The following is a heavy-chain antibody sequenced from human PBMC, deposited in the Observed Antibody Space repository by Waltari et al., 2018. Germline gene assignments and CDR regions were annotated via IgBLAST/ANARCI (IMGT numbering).Heavy chain of an antibody. CDR2: IKWNGGST. V-gene: IGHV3-20*04. CDR1: GFTFDDYG. CDR3: ARDLGIAVAGTTRFDY. D-gene: IGHD6-19*01. Sequence: EVQLVESGGGVVRPGGSLRLSCAASGFTFDDYGMSWVRQAPGKGLEWVSGIKWNGGSTGYADPGKGRFTISRDNAKNSLYLQMNSLRAEDTALYYCARDLGIAVAGTTRFDYWGQGTLVTVSS. J-gene: IGHJ4*02.